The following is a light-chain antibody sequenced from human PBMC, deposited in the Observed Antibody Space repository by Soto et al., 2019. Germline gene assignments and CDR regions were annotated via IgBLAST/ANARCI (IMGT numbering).Light chain of an antibody. Sequence: EIVISQGPATLSESPGERATLSFRASQSVSSNLAWYQQKPGQAPRLLIYGASTRATGIPARFSGSGSGTEFTLTISSLQPDDFATYFCQQYDSYWTFGQGTKVDIK. CDR2: GAS. V-gene: IGKV3-15*01. J-gene: IGKJ1*01. CDR3: QQYDSYWT. CDR1: QSVSSN.